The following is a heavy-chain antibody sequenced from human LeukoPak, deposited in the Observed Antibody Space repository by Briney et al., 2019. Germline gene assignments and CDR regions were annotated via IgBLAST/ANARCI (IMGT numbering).Heavy chain of an antibody. CDR3: ARRRYYDSTGYLD. CDR2: IYYSGRT. J-gene: IGHJ1*01. D-gene: IGHD3-22*01. V-gene: IGHV4-39*01. CDR1: GGSISSSSYY. Sequence: PSETLSLTCTVSGGSISSSSYYWDWIRQPPGKGLEWMGSIYYSGRTYYNMSLKSRVTISIDTSKNQFSLNLNSVTAADTAVHYCARRRYYDSTGYLDWGQGTLVTVSS.